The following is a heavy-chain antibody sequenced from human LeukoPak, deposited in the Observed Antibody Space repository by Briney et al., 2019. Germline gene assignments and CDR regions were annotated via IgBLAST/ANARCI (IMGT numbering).Heavy chain of an antibody. J-gene: IGHJ4*02. D-gene: IGHD2-2*01. CDR3: ARAPTVLVGYCSSSSCQADY. Sequence: GGSLRLSCAASGFTFDDYAMHWVRQGPGKGLEWVAGITWNSDTIGYGDSVKGRFTISRDNAENSLYLQMNSLRVEDTAVYYCARAPTVLVGYCSSSSCQADYWGQGTLVTVSS. CDR2: ITWNSDTI. CDR1: GFTFDDYA. V-gene: IGHV3-9*01.